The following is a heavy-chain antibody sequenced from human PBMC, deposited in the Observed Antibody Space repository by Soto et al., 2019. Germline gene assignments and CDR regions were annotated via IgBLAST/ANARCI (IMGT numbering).Heavy chain of an antibody. CDR1: GFTFSSYA. J-gene: IGHJ4*02. Sequence: GGSLRLSCXASGFTFSSYAMSWVRQAPGKGLEWVSAISGSGGSTYYADSVKGRFTISRDNSKNTLYLQMNSLRAEDTSVYSCAKKWIPLWPFTIWGQGTLVTVSS. V-gene: IGHV3-23*01. D-gene: IGHD5-18*01. CDR3: AKKWIPLWPFTI. CDR2: ISGSGGST.